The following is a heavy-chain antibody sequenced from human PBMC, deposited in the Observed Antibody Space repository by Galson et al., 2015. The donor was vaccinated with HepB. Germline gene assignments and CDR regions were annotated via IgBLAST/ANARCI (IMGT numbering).Heavy chain of an antibody. J-gene: IGHJ6*02. V-gene: IGHV1-2*06. CDR1: GYTFTDYY. CDR2: INPNSGGT. D-gene: IGHD4-11*01. Sequence: SVKVSCKASGYTFTDYYIHWVRQAPGQGLEWMGRINPNSGGTNYAQFLQDRVTMTTDTSTSTAHMELRILRSDDTAVYYCAKVGLTAAVSTGNGMDVWDQGTTVTVSS. CDR3: AKVGLTAAVSTGNGMDV.